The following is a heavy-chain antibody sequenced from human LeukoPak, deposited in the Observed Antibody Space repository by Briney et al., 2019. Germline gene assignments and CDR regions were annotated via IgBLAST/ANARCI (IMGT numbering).Heavy chain of an antibody. V-gene: IGHV5-51*01. J-gene: IGHJ6*03. CDR1: GYSFTSYW. CDR2: IYPGDSDT. Sequence: GESLKISCKGSGYSFTSYWIGWVRQRPGKGLEWMGIIYPGDSDTRYSPSFQGQVTISADKSISTAYLQWSSLKASDTAMYYCARSPIDYYYYKDVWGKGTTVTVSS. CDR3: ARSPIDYYYYKDV.